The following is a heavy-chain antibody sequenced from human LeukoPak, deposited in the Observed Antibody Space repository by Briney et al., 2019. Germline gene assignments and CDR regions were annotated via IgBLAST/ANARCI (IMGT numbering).Heavy chain of an antibody. J-gene: IGHJ4*02. Sequence: SETLSLTCTVSGGSISSGSYYWSWIRQPAGEGLEWIGRFYTSGSTNYNPSLKSRVTISVDTSKNQFSLKLSSVTAADTAVYYCARARGEVKDDSDGYYFDYWGQGTLVTVSS. V-gene: IGHV4-61*02. D-gene: IGHD3-16*01. CDR2: FYTSGST. CDR3: ARARGEVKDDSDGYYFDY. CDR1: GGSISSGSYY.